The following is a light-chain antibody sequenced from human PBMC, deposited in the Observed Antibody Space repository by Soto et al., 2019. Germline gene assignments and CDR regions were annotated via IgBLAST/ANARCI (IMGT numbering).Light chain of an antibody. Sequence: ALTQPASVSGSPGQSITISCTGTSSDVGGYNYVSWYQHHPGKAPKRMIHDVSNRPSGVSNRFSGSKSGNTASLTISGLQAEDEADYYCSSYIPNNSTYVFGTGTKVTVL. CDR1: SSDVGGYNY. V-gene: IGLV2-14*03. CDR3: SSYIPNNSTYV. CDR2: DVS. J-gene: IGLJ1*01.